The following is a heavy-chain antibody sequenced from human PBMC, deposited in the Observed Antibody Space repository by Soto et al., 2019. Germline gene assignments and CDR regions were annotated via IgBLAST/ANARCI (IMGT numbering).Heavy chain of an antibody. Sequence: QITLKESGPTLVKPTQTLTLTCTFSGFSLSTIGVGVGWIRQPPGKALEWLALIYWDDDKRYSPSLKSRLTVTKETSKNHVVLTMTNMDPVDTATYYCVQSRCGGDCLQSYSSHSYYGLDVWGQGTTVTVSS. J-gene: IGHJ6*02. V-gene: IGHV2-5*02. CDR1: GFSLSTIGVG. D-gene: IGHD2-21*02. CDR2: IYWDDDK. CDR3: VQSRCGGDCLQSYSSHSYYGLDV.